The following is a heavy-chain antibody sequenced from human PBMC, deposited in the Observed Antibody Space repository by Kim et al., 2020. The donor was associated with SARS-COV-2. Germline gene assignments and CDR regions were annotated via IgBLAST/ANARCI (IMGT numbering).Heavy chain of an antibody. CDR3: ARPGVVGPTYWFEP. Sequence: GGSLRLSCAASGFTFSAYAMLWVRQAPGKGPEWVAVISSDGSYKFYADSVKGRFTISRDSSKNTLYLQMNSLRAEDTAVYYCARPGVVGPTYWFEPWGQGTLVTVSS. D-gene: IGHD1-26*01. CDR1: GFTFSAYA. V-gene: IGHV3-30*14. J-gene: IGHJ5*02. CDR2: ISSDGSYK.